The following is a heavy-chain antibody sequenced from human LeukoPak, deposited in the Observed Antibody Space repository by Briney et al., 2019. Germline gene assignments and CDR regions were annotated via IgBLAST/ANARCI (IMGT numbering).Heavy chain of an antibody. CDR3: ARYSSGWYREYYFDY. J-gene: IGHJ4*02. V-gene: IGHV1-69*04. CDR1: GGTFSSYA. CDR2: IIPILGIA. D-gene: IGHD6-19*01. Sequence: GASVEVSCKASGGTFSSYAISWVRQAPGQGLEWMGRIIPILGIANYAQKFQGRVTITADKSTSTAYMELSSLRSEDTAVYYCARYSSGWYREYYFDYWGQGTLVTVSS.